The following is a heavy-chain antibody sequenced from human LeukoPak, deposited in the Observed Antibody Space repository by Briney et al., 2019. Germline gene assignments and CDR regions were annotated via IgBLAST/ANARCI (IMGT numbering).Heavy chain of an antibody. J-gene: IGHJ4*02. CDR1: GFTFSYYS. Sequence: GGSLRLSCAASGFTFSYYSMSWVRQAPGEGLEWVSYISSSPSGTITYAESVKGRFTISRDNAKNSLYLQMNSLRAEDTALHYCATYIKDRSVYYPSAYGAQEPLVTVSS. CDR2: ISSSPSGTI. D-gene: IGHD3-22*01. V-gene: IGHV3-48*01. CDR3: ATYIKDRSVYYPSAY.